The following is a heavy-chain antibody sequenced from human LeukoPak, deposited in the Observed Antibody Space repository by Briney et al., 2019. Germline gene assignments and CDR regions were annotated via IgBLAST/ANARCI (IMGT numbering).Heavy chain of an antibody. D-gene: IGHD4-17*01. CDR2: LSHAGGTT. J-gene: IGHJ4*02. CDR3: AKDLAGRPYGCDY. Sequence: GGSLRLSCAASGFTFSSYAMSWVRQAPGKGLEWVSSLSHAGGTTYFADSVQGRFTISRDNSKDTLYLQMDSLRAEDTAVYYCAKDLAGRPYGCDYWGQGTLVTVSS. CDR1: GFTFSSYA. V-gene: IGHV3-23*01.